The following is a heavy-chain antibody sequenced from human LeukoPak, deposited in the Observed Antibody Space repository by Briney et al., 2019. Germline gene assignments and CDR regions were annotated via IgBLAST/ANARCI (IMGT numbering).Heavy chain of an antibody. CDR2: VHYSGSP. CDR1: GGSISSYS. Sequence: SETLSLTCTVSGGSISSYSWSWVRQPPGMGLEWIGYVHYSGSPNYNPSLKSRVTMSVDTSKNQFSLELSSVTAADTAVSYCARGQRGQQLVPFSRVDYYYYYMDVWGKGTTVTVSS. J-gene: IGHJ6*03. V-gene: IGHV4-59*01. CDR3: ARGQRGQQLVPFSRVDYYYYYMDV. D-gene: IGHD6-13*01.